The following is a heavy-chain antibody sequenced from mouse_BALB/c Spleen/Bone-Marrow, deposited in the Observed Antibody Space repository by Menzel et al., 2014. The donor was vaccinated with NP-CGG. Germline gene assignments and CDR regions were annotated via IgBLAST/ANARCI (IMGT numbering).Heavy chain of an antibody. CDR3: ARHAYYDQTEVSFVC. Sequence: EVKLVESGGGLVKSGGSLKLSCAASGFSFSNYGMSWLRQTPEKRLEWVATLSGDGRYTCYSDSVKGRFTISRDSAKNNLYLQLSSLRSEDTALYYCARHAYYDQTEVSFVCWGQGTLVTVSA. CDR1: GFSFSNYG. CDR2: LSGDGRYT. D-gene: IGHD2-4*01. V-gene: IGHV5-9-2*01. J-gene: IGHJ3*01.